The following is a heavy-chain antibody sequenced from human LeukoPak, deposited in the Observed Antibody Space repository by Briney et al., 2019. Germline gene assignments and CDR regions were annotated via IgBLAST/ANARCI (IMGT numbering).Heavy chain of an antibody. CDR3: ASNLGAASVAY. CDR2: IIPIFGTA. CDR1: GYTFTSYG. V-gene: IGHV1-69*13. D-gene: IGHD1-26*01. Sequence: SVKVSCKASGYTFTSYGISWVRQAPGQGLEWMGGIIPIFGTANYAQKFQGRVTITADESTSTAYMELSSLRSEDMAVYYCASNLGAASVAYWGQGTLVTVSS. J-gene: IGHJ4*02.